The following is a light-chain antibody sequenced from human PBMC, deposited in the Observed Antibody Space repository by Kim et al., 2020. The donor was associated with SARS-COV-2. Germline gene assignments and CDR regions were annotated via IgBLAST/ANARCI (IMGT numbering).Light chain of an antibody. J-gene: IGLJ3*02. Sequence: GKKVTISCSGSSSNIGNNYVSWYQQLPGTAPKLLIYDINKRPSGIPDRFSGSKSGTSATLGITGLQTGDEADYYCGTWDSSLSAGVFGGGTQLTVL. CDR3: GTWDSSLSAGV. CDR2: DIN. V-gene: IGLV1-51*01. CDR1: SSNIGNNY.